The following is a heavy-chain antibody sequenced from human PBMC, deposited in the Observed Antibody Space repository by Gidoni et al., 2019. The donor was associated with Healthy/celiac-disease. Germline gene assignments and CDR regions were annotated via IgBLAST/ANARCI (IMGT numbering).Heavy chain of an antibody. D-gene: IGHD1-26*01. CDR1: GGSFSGYY. V-gene: IGHV4-34*01. CDR3: ARKREPNRRGFDP. Sequence: QVQLQQWGAGLLKPSETLSLTCAVYGGSFSGYYWSWIRQPPGKGLEWIGEINHSGSTNYNPSLKSRVTISVDTSKNQFSLKLSSVTAADTAVYYCARKREPNRRGFDPWGQGTLVTVSS. J-gene: IGHJ5*02. CDR2: INHSGST.